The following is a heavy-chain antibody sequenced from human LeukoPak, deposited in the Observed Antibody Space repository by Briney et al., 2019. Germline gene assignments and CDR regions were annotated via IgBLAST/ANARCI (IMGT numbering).Heavy chain of an antibody. Sequence: PSETLSLTCTVSGGSISSYYWSWIRQPPGKGLEWIGYIYYSGSTNYNPSLKSRVTVSVDTSKNQFSLKLSSVTAADTAVYYCARGSYTYYDILTGYYISEAYFDYWGQGTLVTVSS. CDR1: GGSISSYY. D-gene: IGHD3-9*01. CDR2: IYYSGST. V-gene: IGHV4-59*01. CDR3: ARGSYTYYDILTGYYISEAYFDY. J-gene: IGHJ4*02.